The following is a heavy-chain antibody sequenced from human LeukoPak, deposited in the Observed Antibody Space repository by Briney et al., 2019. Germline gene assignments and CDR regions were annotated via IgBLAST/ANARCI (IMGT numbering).Heavy chain of an antibody. CDR1: GYTFSDYF. CDR3: ARGYCSHGRCFTLDY. J-gene: IGHJ4*02. Sequence: ASVKVSCKASGYTFSDYFMHLVRQAPGQGPEWMGWINPNSGGTNYAQKFQGRVTTTRDTSISTAYMELRGLRSDDTAMYYCARGYCSHGRCFTLDYWGQGTLVTVSS. CDR2: INPNSGGT. V-gene: IGHV1-2*02. D-gene: IGHD2-15*01.